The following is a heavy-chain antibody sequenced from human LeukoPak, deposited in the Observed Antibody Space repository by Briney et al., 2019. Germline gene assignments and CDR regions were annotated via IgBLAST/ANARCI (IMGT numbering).Heavy chain of an antibody. V-gene: IGHV3-53*01. Sequence: GWSLRLSCPVCVLTVSSNYMSWVRPAPGKGVEGVSLIYSDGTTYYADSVPGRLSISRGNSKHTVYLQMHSLRAEDTAMYYCARAGYYSGSGDSGEIDVWGQGTLVTVSS. J-gene: IGHJ4*02. D-gene: IGHD3-10*01. CDR3: ARAGYYSGSGDSGEIDV. CDR2: IYSDGTT. CDR1: VLTVSSNY.